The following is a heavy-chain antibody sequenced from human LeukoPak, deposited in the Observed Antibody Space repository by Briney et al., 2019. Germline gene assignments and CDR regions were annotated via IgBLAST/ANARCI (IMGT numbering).Heavy chain of an antibody. D-gene: IGHD3-9*01. CDR3: ARDSIYDISDY. CDR1: GYTFTSYI. V-gene: IGHV1-8*01. Sequence: ASVKVSCKASGYTFTSYIINWVRQATGQGLEWMGWMNPNNGDTGYAQKFQGRVTMTRDSSMSTAYMELNSLRSEDTAVYYCARDSIYDISDYWGQGTLVTVST. CDR2: MNPNNGDT. J-gene: IGHJ4*02.